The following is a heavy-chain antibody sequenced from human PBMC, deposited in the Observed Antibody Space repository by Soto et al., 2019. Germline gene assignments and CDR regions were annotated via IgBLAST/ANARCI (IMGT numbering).Heavy chain of an antibody. Sequence: SETLALTCTVSGVSVKSYTWSWVRQPANKGLEWIGRVFSSVSATYSPSLKSRVRISMDTPENRISLKLDSVTAADAGVYYCTRDGMTTGDTWGPGTLVTVSS. V-gene: IGHV4-4*07. CDR3: TRDGMTTGDT. CDR2: VFSSVSA. J-gene: IGHJ4*02. D-gene: IGHD2-21*02. CDR1: GVSVKSYT.